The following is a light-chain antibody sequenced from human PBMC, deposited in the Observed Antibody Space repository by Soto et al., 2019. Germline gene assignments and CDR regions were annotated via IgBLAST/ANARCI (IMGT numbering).Light chain of an antibody. V-gene: IGKV3-20*01. Sequence: ERVMTQSPATLSLSPGERATLSCRASQRVISVYVAWYQQKPGQAPSLLIYGASSRATGITDRFRASASGTDFTLTISRLEPEDFAVYFCQQYGGSPAITFGQGTRLEI. J-gene: IGKJ5*01. CDR2: GAS. CDR3: QQYGGSPAIT. CDR1: QRVISVY.